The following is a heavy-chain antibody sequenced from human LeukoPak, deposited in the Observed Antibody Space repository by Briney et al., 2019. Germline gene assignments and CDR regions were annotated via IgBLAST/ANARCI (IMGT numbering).Heavy chain of an antibody. Sequence: SETLSLTCTVSGGSISSYYWSWIRQPPGKGLEWIGYIYYSGSTNYNPSLKSRVTISVDMSKNQFSLKLSSVTAADTAVYYCARWTLRHRGSSGSFYAFDIWGQGTMVTVSS. CDR3: ARWTLRHRGSSGSFYAFDI. D-gene: IGHD3-10*01. J-gene: IGHJ3*02. V-gene: IGHV4-59*08. CDR2: IYYSGST. CDR1: GGSISSYY.